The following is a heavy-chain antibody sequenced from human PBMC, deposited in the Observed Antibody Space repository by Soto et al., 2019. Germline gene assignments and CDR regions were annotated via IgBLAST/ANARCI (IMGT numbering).Heavy chain of an antibody. V-gene: IGHV3-23*01. CDR1: GFTFSSYA. D-gene: IGHD2-2*03. Sequence: EVQLLESGGGLVQPGGSLRLSCAASGFTFSSYAMSWVRQAPGKGLEWVSAISGSGGSTYYADSVKGRFTISRDNSKNTLYLQMNSLRAEDTAVYYCAKGAGYCSSTSCPPYGDYDVSPDYWGQGTLVTVSS. CDR3: AKGAGYCSSTSCPPYGDYDVSPDY. CDR2: ISGSGGST. J-gene: IGHJ4*02.